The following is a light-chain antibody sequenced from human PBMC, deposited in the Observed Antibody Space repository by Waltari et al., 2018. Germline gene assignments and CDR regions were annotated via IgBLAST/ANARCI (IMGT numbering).Light chain of an antibody. Sequence: QSALTQPASVSGSPGQSITISCTGTSSDVGSYNYVSWYQQHPGKAPKLMIYDVTNRPSGVSNRFSGSKSCNTASLTISGLQAEDEADYYCSSYMDTTTLELFGGGTSLTVL. CDR3: SSYMDTTTLEL. J-gene: IGLJ2*01. CDR2: DVT. CDR1: SSDVGSYNY. V-gene: IGLV2-14*03.